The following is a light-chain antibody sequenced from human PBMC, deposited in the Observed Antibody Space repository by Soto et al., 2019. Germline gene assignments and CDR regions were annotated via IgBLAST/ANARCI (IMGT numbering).Light chain of an antibody. CDR1: QSVSNNY. CDR3: HQRSNWPPIT. CDR2: DAS. J-gene: IGKJ5*01. V-gene: IGKV3-11*01. Sequence: DTVLTQSPGTLSLSPGERATLSCMAIQSVSNNYLAWYQQKPGQAPRLLIYDASNRATGIPARFSGSGSGTDFTLTISSLEPEDFAVYYCHQRSNWPPITFGQGTRLEIK.